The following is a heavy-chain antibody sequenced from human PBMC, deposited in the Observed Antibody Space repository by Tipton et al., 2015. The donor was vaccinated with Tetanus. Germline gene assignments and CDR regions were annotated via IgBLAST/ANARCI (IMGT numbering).Heavy chain of an antibody. Sequence: GLVKPSQTLSLTCTVSGGSISSGGYYWSWIRQHPGKGLVWIGDIYYSGSTYYNPSLKSRVSISVDTSKNQFSLKLNSVTAADTAVYYCARDQARGARGWNYFDYWGQGTLVTVSS. J-gene: IGHJ4*02. CDR3: ARDQARGARGWNYFDY. D-gene: IGHD1-26*01. CDR2: IYYSGST. CDR1: GGSISSGGYY. V-gene: IGHV4-31*03.